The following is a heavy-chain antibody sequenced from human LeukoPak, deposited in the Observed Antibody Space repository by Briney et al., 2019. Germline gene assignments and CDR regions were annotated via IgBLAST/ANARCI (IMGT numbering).Heavy chain of an antibody. D-gene: IGHD6-6*01. CDR2: IRYDGTNK. V-gene: IGHV3-30*02. Sequence: GGSLRLSCAASGFTFSGSAMHWVRQAPGKGLEWVAFIRYDGTNKYFGDSVKGRFTISRDNSKNTLYLQMNSLRADDTAVYYCAKESSSYRFEYWGQGTLVTVSS. CDR1: GFTFSGSA. CDR3: AKESSSYRFEY. J-gene: IGHJ4*02.